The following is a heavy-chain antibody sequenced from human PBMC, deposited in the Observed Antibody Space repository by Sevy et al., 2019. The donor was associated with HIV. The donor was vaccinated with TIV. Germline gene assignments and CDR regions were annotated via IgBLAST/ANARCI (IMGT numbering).Heavy chain of an antibody. D-gene: IGHD3-22*01. V-gene: IGHV3-48*02. CDR1: GFTFSVYT. CDR3: ARDAYYYDSREENWFDP. CDR2: ISRTTTT. Sequence: GGSLRLSCKVSGFTFSVYTMHWVRQAPGKGLEWVSSISRTTTTYYADSVRGRFTISRDNAKNSLYMEMNSLRDDDTAVYDCARDAYYYDSREENWFDPWGQGTLVTVSS. J-gene: IGHJ5*02.